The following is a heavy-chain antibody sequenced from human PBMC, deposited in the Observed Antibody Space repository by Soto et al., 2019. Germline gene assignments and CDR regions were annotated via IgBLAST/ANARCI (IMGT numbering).Heavy chain of an antibody. CDR1: GGTFSSYA. Sequence: GASVKVSCEASGGTFSSYAISWVRQAPGQGLEWMGGIIPIFGTANYAQKFQGRVTITADESTSTAYMELSSLRSEDTAVYYCARDFFRSRPQYCSGGSCYEGFDRWGQGTLVTVSS. J-gene: IGHJ5*02. D-gene: IGHD2-15*01. CDR3: ARDFFRSRPQYCSGGSCYEGFDR. CDR2: IIPIFGTA. V-gene: IGHV1-69*13.